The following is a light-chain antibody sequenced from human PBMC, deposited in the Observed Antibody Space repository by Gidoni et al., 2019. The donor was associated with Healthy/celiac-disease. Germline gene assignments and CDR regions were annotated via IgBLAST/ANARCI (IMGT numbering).Light chain of an antibody. CDR1: SSNIGSNT. V-gene: IGLV1-44*01. CDR3: AAWDDSLNGSGV. J-gene: IGLJ3*02. CDR2: SNN. Sequence: QSVLTQPPSASGPPGQRVTISCSGSSSNIGSNTVNWYQQLPGTAPKLLIYSNNQRPSGVPDRFSGSKSGTSASLAISGLQSEDEADDYCAAWDDSLNGSGVFGGGTKLTVL.